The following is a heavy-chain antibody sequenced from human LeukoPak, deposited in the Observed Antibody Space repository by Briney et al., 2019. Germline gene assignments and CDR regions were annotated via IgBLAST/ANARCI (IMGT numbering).Heavy chain of an antibody. CDR2: IYHSGST. D-gene: IGHD6-13*01. CDR1: GASISSGDYY. J-gene: IGHJ4*02. CDR3: VRKSGSNYFFDD. Sequence: SETLSLTCSVSGASISSGDYYWTWIRQQPGKGLEWIGYIYHSGSTYYNPSLKSRLTISLDTSKNQFSLNLNSVTAADTAVYYCVRKSGSNYFFDDWGQGTLVTVSS. V-gene: IGHV4-31*03.